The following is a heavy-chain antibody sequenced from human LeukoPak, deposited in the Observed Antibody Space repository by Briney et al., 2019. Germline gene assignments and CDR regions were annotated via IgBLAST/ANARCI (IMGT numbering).Heavy chain of an antibody. V-gene: IGHV4-61*02. CDR1: GGSISSGSYY. Sequence: SETLSLTCTVSGGSISSGSYYWSWIRQPAGKGLEWIGRIYTSGSTNYNPSLKSRVTISVDTSKDQFSLKLSSVTAADTAVYYCARGPYSYDSSGAFDIWGQGTMVTVSS. J-gene: IGHJ3*02. D-gene: IGHD3-22*01. CDR2: IYTSGST. CDR3: ARGPYSYDSSGAFDI.